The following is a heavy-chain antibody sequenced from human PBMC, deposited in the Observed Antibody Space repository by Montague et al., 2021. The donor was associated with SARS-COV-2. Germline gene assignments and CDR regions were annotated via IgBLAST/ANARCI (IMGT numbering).Heavy chain of an antibody. V-gene: IGHV4-4*02. CDR2: IFHSGTI. Sequence: SETLSLTRRVSGDSISTSTWCTWVRQTPGKGLEWIGEIFHSGTINYNPSLKSRVSISVDKSNNQFSLRLSSLIAADTAVYYCATLSRRTAAGTRDYFGLDVWGQGTTVVVSS. J-gene: IGHJ6*02. CDR3: ATLSRRTAAGTRDYFGLDV. D-gene: IGHD6-13*01. CDR1: GDSISTSTW.